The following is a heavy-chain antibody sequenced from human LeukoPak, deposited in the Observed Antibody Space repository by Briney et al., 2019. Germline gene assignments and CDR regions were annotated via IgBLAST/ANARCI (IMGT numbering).Heavy chain of an antibody. Sequence: ASVKVSCKVSGYTLTELSMHWVRQAPGKGLEWMGGFDPEDGETIYAQNLQGRVTVTGDTSASTAYMELSSLTSEDTAVYYCARGSCSSTSCFMDVWGQGTTVTVSS. J-gene: IGHJ6*02. CDR1: GYTLTELS. CDR2: FDPEDGET. D-gene: IGHD2-2*01. V-gene: IGHV1-24*01. CDR3: ARGSCSSTSCFMDV.